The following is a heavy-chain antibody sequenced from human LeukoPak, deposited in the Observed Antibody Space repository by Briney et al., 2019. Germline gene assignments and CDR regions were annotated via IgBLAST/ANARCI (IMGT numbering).Heavy chain of an antibody. Sequence: PSETLSLTCTVPGGPISNNYWSWIRQSAGEGLEWIGRMSSSGDINYNPSLKSRVTMSVDTSKNQFSLKLTSVTAADTAVYYCARDSLTWPYYMDVWGKGIAVTVSS. V-gene: IGHV4-4*07. CDR3: ARDSLTWPYYMDV. D-gene: IGHD3-9*01. CDR2: MSSSGDI. J-gene: IGHJ6*03. CDR1: GGPISNNY.